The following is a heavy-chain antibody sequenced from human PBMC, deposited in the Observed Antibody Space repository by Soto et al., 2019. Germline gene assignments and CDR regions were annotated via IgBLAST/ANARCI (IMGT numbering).Heavy chain of an antibody. CDR2: ISSSSDYI. CDR1: DFSFNTFS. J-gene: IGHJ5*02. D-gene: IGHD4-17*01. CDR3: PRDPSGLGDYVDR. V-gene: IGHV3-21*01. Sequence: TXVSLRLSCVASDFSFNTFSMNWVRQAPGKGLEWVSCISSSSDYIGYADSVKGRFTISRDNSKKSLYLEMNSLRVEDTAVYYCPRDPSGLGDYVDRCGQRTMVTVSS.